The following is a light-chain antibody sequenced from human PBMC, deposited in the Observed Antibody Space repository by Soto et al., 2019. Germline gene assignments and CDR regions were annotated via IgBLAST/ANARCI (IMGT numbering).Light chain of an antibody. V-gene: IGKV1-8*01. CDR2: AAS. J-gene: IGKJ3*01. CDR1: QGISSY. CDR3: QQYYSYPFT. Sequence: AIRMTQSPSSFSASTGDRVTITCRASQGISSYLAWYQQKPGKAPKLLIYAASTLQSGVPSRFSGSGSGTDFTLTLSCLQSEDFATYCCQQYYSYPFTFGPGTKVDIK.